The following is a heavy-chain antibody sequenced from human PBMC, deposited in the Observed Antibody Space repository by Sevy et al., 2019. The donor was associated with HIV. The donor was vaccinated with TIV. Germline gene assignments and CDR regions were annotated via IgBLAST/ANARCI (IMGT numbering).Heavy chain of an antibody. J-gene: IGHJ6*03. CDR3: AKAGDYYDSSGYPYYMDV. CDR2: ISGSGGST. V-gene: IGHV3-23*01. CDR1: GFTFSSYA. Sequence: GGSLRLSCAASGFTFSSYAMSWVRQAPGKGLEWVSAISGSGGSTYYADSVKGRFTISRDNSKNTLNLQMNSLRAEDTAVYYCAKAGDYYDSSGYPYYMDVWGKGTTVTVSS. D-gene: IGHD3-22*01.